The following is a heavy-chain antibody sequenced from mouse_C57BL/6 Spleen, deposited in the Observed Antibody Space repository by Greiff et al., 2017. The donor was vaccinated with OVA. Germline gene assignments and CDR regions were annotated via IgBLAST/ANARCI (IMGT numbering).Heavy chain of an antibody. V-gene: IGHV5-16*01. Sequence: EVHLVESEGGLVQPGSSMKLSCTASGFTFSDYYMAWVRQVPEKGLEWVANINYDGSSTYYLDSLKSRFILSRDNAKNILYLQMSSLKSEDTATYYCARDRDDGYYDAMDYWGQRTSVTVSS. D-gene: IGHD2-3*01. J-gene: IGHJ4*01. CDR2: INYDGSST. CDR3: ARDRDDGYYDAMDY. CDR1: GFTFSDYY.